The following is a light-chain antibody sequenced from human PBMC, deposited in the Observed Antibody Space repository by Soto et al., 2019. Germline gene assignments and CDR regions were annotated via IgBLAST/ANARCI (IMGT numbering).Light chain of an antibody. J-gene: IGKJ4*01. CDR1: QGISTY. Sequence: DIQMTQSPSTLSACVGDIVTISCRSSQGISTYLNCYQQKPGKAPKLLIYAASSLQSGVPSRFSGSGSGTDFTLTISSLQPEDFATYYCQQANSFPLTFGGGTKVDI. V-gene: IGKV1-12*01. CDR3: QQANSFPLT. CDR2: AAS.